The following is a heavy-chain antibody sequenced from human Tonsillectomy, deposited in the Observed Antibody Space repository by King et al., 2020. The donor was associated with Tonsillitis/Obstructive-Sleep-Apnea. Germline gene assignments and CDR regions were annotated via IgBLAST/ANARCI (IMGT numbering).Heavy chain of an antibody. CDR2: IWYDGSNK. J-gene: IGHJ5*02. CDR1: GFTFSSYG. V-gene: IGHV3-33*01. Sequence: VKLVESGGGVVQPGRSLRLSCAASGFTFSSYGMHWVRQAPGKGLEWVAVIWYDGSNKYYADSVKGRFTISRDNSKNMLFLQMNSLRAEDTAVYYCARDSDSYGHNWFDPWGQGTLVTVSS. D-gene: IGHD5-18*01. CDR3: ARDSDSYGHNWFDP.